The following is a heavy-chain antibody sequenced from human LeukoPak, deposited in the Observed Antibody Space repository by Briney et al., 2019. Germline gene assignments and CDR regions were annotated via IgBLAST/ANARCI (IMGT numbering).Heavy chain of an antibody. J-gene: IGHJ4*02. V-gene: IGHV3-73*01. Sequence: GGSLRLSCATSGFTFSGSAMHWVRQASEEGLEWIGRIRSKANNYATVYAASVKGRFIISRDDSNTAYLQMNSLKTEDTAMYYCTRHAAGGDTGGYPSDYWGQGTLVTVSS. CDR3: TRHAAGGDTGGYPSDY. CDR2: IRSKANNYAT. D-gene: IGHD2-8*02. CDR1: GFTFSGSA.